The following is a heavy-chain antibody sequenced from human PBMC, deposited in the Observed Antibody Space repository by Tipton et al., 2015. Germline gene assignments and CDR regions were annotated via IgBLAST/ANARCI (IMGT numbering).Heavy chain of an antibody. CDR1: GFTFSDSP. V-gene: IGHV3-73*01. Sequence: SLRLSCAASGFTFSDSPMHWVRQASGRGLEWVGRIRSKAKGYATAYAASVKGRFTVSRDKARNSLFLQMNSLRHEDTALYYCTKAVRRGYSNGFDHWGQGALVTVSS. D-gene: IGHD5-18*01. J-gene: IGHJ5*02. CDR2: IRSKAKGYAT. CDR3: TKAVRRGYSNGFDH.